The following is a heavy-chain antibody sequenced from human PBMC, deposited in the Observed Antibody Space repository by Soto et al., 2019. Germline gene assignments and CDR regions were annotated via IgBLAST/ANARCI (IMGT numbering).Heavy chain of an antibody. D-gene: IGHD6-6*01. CDR2: IIPIFVTA. Sequence: SVKGSCKASGGTFSNYSIDRVRQAPGQGLEWMGGIIPIFVTANYAQKFQGRVTMTADESTSTAYMELSSLRSEDTSVYYWASPLVSSPPFDYGLPVTLVTV. J-gene: IGHJ4*02. CDR1: GGTFSNYS. CDR3: ASPLVSSPPFDY. V-gene: IGHV1-69*13.